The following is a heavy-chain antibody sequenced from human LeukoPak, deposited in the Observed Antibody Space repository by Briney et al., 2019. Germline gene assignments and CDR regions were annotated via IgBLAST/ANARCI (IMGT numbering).Heavy chain of an antibody. D-gene: IGHD3-10*01. V-gene: IGHV3-23*01. CDR1: RFTFSSYA. J-gene: IGHJ4*02. Sequence: PGGSLRLSCAASRFTFSSYAMSWVRQAPGKGLEWVSAISGSGDSTYYADSVKGRFTISRDNSKNTLYLQMNSLRAEDTAVYYCAKGDPYYGSVCDYWGQGTLVTVSS. CDR3: AKGDPYYGSVCDY. CDR2: ISGSGDST.